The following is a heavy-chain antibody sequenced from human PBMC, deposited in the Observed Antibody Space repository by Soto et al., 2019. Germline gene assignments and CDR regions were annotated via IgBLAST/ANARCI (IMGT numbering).Heavy chain of an antibody. CDR3: ARAIVVVPAARVGNYYGMDV. V-gene: IGHV4-34*01. CDR1: GGSFSGYY. D-gene: IGHD2-2*01. Sequence: QVQLQQWGAGLLKPPETLSLTCAVYGGSFSGYYWSWIRQPPGKGLEWIGEINHSGSTNYNPSLKSRVTISVDTSKNQFSLKLSSVTAADTAVYYCARAIVVVPAARVGNYYGMDVWGQGTTVTVSS. J-gene: IGHJ6*02. CDR2: INHSGST.